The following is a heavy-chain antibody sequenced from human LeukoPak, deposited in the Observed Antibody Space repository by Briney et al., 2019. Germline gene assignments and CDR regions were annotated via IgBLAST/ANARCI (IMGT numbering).Heavy chain of an antibody. J-gene: IGHJ6*03. V-gene: IGHV4-30-2*01. CDR2: IYHSGST. D-gene: IGHD6-13*01. Sequence: PSETLSLTCTVSGGSISSGGYYWSWIRQPPGKGLEWIGYIYHSGSTYYNPSLKSRVTISVDRSKNQFSLKLSSVTAADTAVYYCARAEQQLVVPTYYYMDVWGKGTTVTVSS. CDR3: ARAEQQLVVPTYYYMDV. CDR1: GGSISSGGYY.